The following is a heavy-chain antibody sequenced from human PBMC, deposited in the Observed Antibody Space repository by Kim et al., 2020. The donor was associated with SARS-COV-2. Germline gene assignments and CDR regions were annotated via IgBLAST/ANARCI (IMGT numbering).Heavy chain of an antibody. V-gene: IGHV3-7*01. CDR2: HEGSAK. CDR3: AREGDY. J-gene: IGHJ4*02. Sequence: HEGSAKNYVETMKDRFTISRENAKHTLYLQMNSPRAEDTAVYYCAREGDYWGQGTLVTVSS.